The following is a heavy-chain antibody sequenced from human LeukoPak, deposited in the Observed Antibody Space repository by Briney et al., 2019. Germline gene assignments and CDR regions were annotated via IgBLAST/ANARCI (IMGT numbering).Heavy chain of an antibody. CDR1: GFTFSSYG. CDR3: AKDREDSAMISGVFDL. D-gene: IGHD5-18*01. Sequence: GGSLRLSCAASGFTFSSYGMHWVRQAPGKGLEWVAFIRYDGSNKYYADSVKGRFTISRDNSKNTLYLQLSSLRVEDTAVYFCAKDREDSAMISGVFDLWGRGTLVTVSS. J-gene: IGHJ2*01. CDR2: IRYDGSNK. V-gene: IGHV3-30*02.